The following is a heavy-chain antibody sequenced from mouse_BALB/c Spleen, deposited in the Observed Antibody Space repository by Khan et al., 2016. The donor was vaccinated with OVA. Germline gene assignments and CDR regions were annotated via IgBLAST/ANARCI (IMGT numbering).Heavy chain of an antibody. J-gene: IGHJ3*01. D-gene: IGHD4-1*01. CDR1: GFNIKDTY. CDR3: ARDYWDVFAY. Sequence: VQLQQSGAELVKPGASVKLSCTASGFNIKDTYMHWVKQRPEQGLEWIGRIDPANTNTKYDQKFQGKATITADTSSTTAYLQLSSLTSEDTAVYECARDYWDVFAYWGQGTLVTVSA. CDR2: IDPANTNT. V-gene: IGHV14-3*02.